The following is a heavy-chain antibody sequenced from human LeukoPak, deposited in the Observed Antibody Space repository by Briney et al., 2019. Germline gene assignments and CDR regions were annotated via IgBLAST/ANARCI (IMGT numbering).Heavy chain of an antibody. D-gene: IGHD6-13*01. V-gene: IGHV3-23*01. Sequence: GGSLRLSCAASGFTFSNCAMSWVRQAPGKGLEWVSAVSGSGDNTYYADSVKGRFTISRGNSKNTLYLQMNSLRAEDTAVYYCATYSSTWVNDYWGQGTLVTVSS. CDR1: GFTFSNCA. J-gene: IGHJ4*02. CDR2: VSGSGDNT. CDR3: ATYSSTWVNDY.